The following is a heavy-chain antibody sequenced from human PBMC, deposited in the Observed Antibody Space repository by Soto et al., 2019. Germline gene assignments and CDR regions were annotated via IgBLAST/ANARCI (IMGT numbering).Heavy chain of an antibody. V-gene: IGHV3-21*01. J-gene: IGHJ6*02. CDR1: GFTFSSYS. D-gene: IGHD3-10*01. CDR3: AKDRRGPYYYYYYYGMDV. Sequence: GSLRLFCAASGFTFSSYSMNCVRQAPQKGLEWVSSISSSSSYIYYADSVKGRCTISRDNAKNSLYLQMNSLRAEDTAVYYCAKDRRGPYYYYYYYGMDVWGQGTTVTVSS. CDR2: ISSSSSYI.